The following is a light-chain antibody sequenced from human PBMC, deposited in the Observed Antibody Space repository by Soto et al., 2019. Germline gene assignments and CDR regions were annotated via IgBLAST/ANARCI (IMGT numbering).Light chain of an antibody. Sequence: QSVLTQPPSASGTPGQRVTIPCSGSSSNIGSNTVNWYQQLPGTAPKLLIYSNNQRPSGVPDRFSASKSGTSASLAISGLQSEDEPDYYCAAWDDSLTVPVVFGGGTKLTVL. CDR3: AAWDDSLTVPVV. CDR2: SNN. V-gene: IGLV1-44*01. CDR1: SSNIGSNT. J-gene: IGLJ2*01.